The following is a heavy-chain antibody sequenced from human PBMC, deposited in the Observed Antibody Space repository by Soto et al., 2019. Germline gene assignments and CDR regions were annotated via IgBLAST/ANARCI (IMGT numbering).Heavy chain of an antibody. V-gene: IGHV1-46*01. CDR1: GYTFTTYY. CDR2: INPSGGST. CDR3: ARERGLRNYYDSSGYYSLDY. J-gene: IGHJ4*02. Sequence: GASVKVSCKASGYTFTTYYMHWVRQAPGQGLEWMGTINPSGGSTSYAQKFQGRVTMTRDTSTGTVYMELSSLRSEDTAVYYCARERGLRNYYDSSGYYSLDYWGQGTLVTVSS. D-gene: IGHD3-22*01.